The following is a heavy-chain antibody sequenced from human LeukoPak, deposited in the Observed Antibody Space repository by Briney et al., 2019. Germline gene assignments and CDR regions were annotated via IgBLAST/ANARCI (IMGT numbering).Heavy chain of an antibody. V-gene: IGHV3-48*01. J-gene: IGHJ5*02. CDR1: GFTFSSYS. CDR2: ISSSSSTI. CDR3: AKDRRYCGGDCYPSTRGNWFDP. Sequence: GGSLRLSCAASGFTFSSYSMNWVRQAPGKGLEWVSYISSSSSTIYYADSVKGRFTISRDNAKNSLYLQMNSLRAEDTAVYYCAKDRRYCGGDCYPSTRGNWFDPWGQGTLVTVSS. D-gene: IGHD2-21*02.